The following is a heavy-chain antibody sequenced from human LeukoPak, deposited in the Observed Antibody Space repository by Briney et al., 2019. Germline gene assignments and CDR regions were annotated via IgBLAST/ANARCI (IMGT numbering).Heavy chain of an antibody. CDR3: ATNRFYKFDY. Sequence: GGSLRLSCVASGLSLGNTWMSWVRQAPGKGLEWVGRIKTITDGGTADYGPPVKGRFTISRDDSKNTLFLQMNTLKTEDTAVYYCATNRFYKFDYWGRGSLVTVSS. CDR2: IKTITDGGTA. CDR1: GLSLGNTW. V-gene: IGHV3-15*01. D-gene: IGHD1-1*01. J-gene: IGHJ4*02.